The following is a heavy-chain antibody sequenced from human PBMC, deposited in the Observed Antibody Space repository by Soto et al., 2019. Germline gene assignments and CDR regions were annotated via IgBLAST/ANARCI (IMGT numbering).Heavy chain of an antibody. D-gene: IGHD1-1*01. J-gene: IGHJ4*02. CDR3: ARGAPTGTLDDFDY. CDR2: ISGTSTYI. CDR1: GFTFSSYS. Sequence: EVQLVESGGGLVKPGGSLRLSCAASGFTFSSYSMSWVRQAPGKGLEWVSSISGTSTYIYYADSVRGRFTISRDNAKNSLYLQMNSLRAEDTAVYYCARGAPTGTLDDFDYWGQGTLVTVSS. V-gene: IGHV3-21*01.